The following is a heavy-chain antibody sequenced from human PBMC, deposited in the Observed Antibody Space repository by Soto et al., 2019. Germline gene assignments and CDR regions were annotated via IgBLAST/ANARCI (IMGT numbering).Heavy chain of an antibody. Sequence: ASVKVSCKASGYTFTSYGISWVRQAPGQGLEWMERISAYNGNTNYAQKLQGRVTMTTDTSTSTAYMELRSLRSDDTAVYYCARKSSGWYFAYWGQGTLVPVSS. J-gene: IGHJ4*02. CDR3: ARKSSGWYFAY. CDR1: GYTFTSYG. CDR2: ISAYNGNT. D-gene: IGHD6-19*01. V-gene: IGHV1-18*01.